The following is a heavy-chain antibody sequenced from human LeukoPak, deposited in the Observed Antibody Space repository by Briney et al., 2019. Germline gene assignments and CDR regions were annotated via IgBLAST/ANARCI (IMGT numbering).Heavy chain of an antibody. J-gene: IGHJ4*02. CDR2: IYYSGST. CDR3: ARGHWYYDFWSGYSTPFDY. V-gene: IGHV4-39*07. Sequence: SETLSLTCTVSGGSISSSSYYWGWIRQPPGKGLEWIGSIYYSGSTYYNPSLKSRVTISVDTSKNQFSLKLSSVTAADTAVYYCARGHWYYDFWSGYSTPFDYWGQGTLVTVSS. D-gene: IGHD3-3*01. CDR1: GGSISSSSYY.